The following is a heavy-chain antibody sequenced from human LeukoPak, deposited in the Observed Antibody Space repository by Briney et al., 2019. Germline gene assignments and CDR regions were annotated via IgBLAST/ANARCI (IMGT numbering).Heavy chain of an antibody. CDR2: ISDSGGST. J-gene: IGHJ4*02. CDR1: GFTFSNYG. CDR3: AQDQRWLQYCY. D-gene: IGHD5-24*01. V-gene: IGHV3-23*02. Sequence: GGSLRLSCAASGFTFSNYGMSWVRQAPGKGLEWVSGISDSGGSTKYEVSVKGRFTISRDNYKDTLYLQMNSLRAEDTAVYYCAQDQRWLQYCYWGQGTLVTVSS.